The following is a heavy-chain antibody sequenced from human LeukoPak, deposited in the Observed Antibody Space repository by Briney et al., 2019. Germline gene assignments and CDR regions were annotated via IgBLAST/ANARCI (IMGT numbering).Heavy chain of an antibody. CDR2: IKPDGSEK. CDR3: VRDAGGGGDFDY. CDR1: GFTFSSYW. J-gene: IGHJ4*02. D-gene: IGHD3-16*01. Sequence: GGSLRLSCAASGFTFSSYWVPWVRQAPGKGLQWVANIKPDGSEKYYVDSVKGRFTISRDNAKNSLYLQMNSLRAEDTAVYYCVRDAGGGGDFDYWGQGTLVTVSS. V-gene: IGHV3-7*01.